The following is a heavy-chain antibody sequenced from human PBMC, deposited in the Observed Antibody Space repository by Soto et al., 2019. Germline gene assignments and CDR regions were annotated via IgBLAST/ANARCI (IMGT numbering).Heavy chain of an antibody. J-gene: IGHJ6*03. V-gene: IGHV3-74*01. D-gene: IGHD3-3*01. CDR2: IDGDGRDT. Sequence: GGSLRLSCAASGFTFNKYWMIWVRQVPGRGLVWVSRIDGDGRDTIYADSVKGRFTVSRDNAKNTLYLQMNSLRAEDTAVYYCARDWAIFGVDYYMDVWGKGTTVTVSS. CDR1: GFTFNKYW. CDR3: ARDWAIFGVDYYMDV.